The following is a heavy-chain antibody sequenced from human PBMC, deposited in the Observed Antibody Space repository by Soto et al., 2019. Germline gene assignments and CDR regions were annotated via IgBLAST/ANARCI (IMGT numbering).Heavy chain of an antibody. CDR3: VRKTYYDFWSAYFGGACDI. V-gene: IGHV1-8*01. D-gene: IGHD3-3*01. CDR2: MNPNSGNT. Sequence: QVQLVQSGAEVKKPGASVKVSCKASGYTFSSYDINWVRQATGQGLEWVGWMNPNSGNTGYARKLQGCVTMSSNTSISTDYMELSSLRSEDTAVYYCVRKTYYDFWSAYFGGACDIWGQGTMVTVSS. J-gene: IGHJ3*02. CDR1: GYTFSSYD.